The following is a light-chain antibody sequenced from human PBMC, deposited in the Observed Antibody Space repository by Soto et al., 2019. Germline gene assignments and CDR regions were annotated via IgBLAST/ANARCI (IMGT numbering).Light chain of an antibody. CDR2: GAS. CDR3: QQYNNCPRF. V-gene: IGKV3-15*01. J-gene: IGKJ4*01. Sequence: EIVMTQSPATLSVSPGERATLSCRASQSVSSNLAWYQQKPGQAPRLLIYGASTRATGIPARFSGSGSGTEFTLTISSRQAEDFAVYYCQQYNNCPRFFGGGTKVEIK. CDR1: QSVSSN.